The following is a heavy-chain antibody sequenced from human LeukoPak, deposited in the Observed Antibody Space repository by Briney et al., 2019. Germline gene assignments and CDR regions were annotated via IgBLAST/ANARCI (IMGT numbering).Heavy chain of an antibody. CDR2: ISGSGGST. D-gene: IGHD3/OR15-3a*01. J-gene: IGHJ3*01. CDR1: GFTFRSHD. Sequence: GGSLRLSCAASGFTFRSHDMSWVRQAPGKGLEWVPGISGSGGSTFYADSVKGRFTTSRDNSKNTLFLQMNGLRVEDTATYYCVREGPRGLAFDVWGQGTMVTVSS. V-gene: IGHV3-23*01. CDR3: VREGPRGLAFDV.